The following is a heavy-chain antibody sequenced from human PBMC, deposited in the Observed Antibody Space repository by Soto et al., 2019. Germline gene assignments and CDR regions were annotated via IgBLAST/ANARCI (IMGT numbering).Heavy chain of an antibody. CDR3: VNGGEVLRYFDWLLPDYYYGMDV. CDR2: ISSNGGST. D-gene: IGHD3-9*01. Sequence: GGSLRLSCSASGFTFSSNAMHWVRQAPGKGLEYVSAISSNGGSTYYADSVKSRFTISRDNSKNTLYLQMSSLRAEDTAVYYCVNGGEVLRYFDWLLPDYYYGMDVWGQGTTVTVSS. CDR1: GFTFSSNA. J-gene: IGHJ6*02. V-gene: IGHV3-64D*06.